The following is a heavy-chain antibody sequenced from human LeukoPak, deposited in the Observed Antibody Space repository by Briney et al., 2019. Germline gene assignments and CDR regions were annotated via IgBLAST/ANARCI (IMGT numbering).Heavy chain of an antibody. CDR2: VSGNGDYT. J-gene: IGHJ4*02. Sequence: PGGSLRLSCAASGFTFSSYAMSWVRQAPGKGLEWVSGVSGNGDYTYYADSVKGRFTISRDNSKNTLYLQMNILRAEDTAVYYCARVLREFFGSGTYVKSFDYWGQGTLVTVSS. V-gene: IGHV3-23*01. CDR1: GFTFSSYA. CDR3: ARVLREFFGSGTYVKSFDY. D-gene: IGHD3-10*01.